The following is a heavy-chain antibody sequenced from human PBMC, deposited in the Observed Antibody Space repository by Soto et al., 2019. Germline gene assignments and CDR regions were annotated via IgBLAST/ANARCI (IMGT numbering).Heavy chain of an antibody. CDR1: GYSFANYW. V-gene: IGHV5-10-1*01. Sequence: PGESLKISCKASGYSFANYWISWVRQMPGKGLEWMGRIDPSDSFPNYSPSFRGHVTISVDKSISTAYLQWSSLKASDTAIYYCARLDGYCTSITCPPLDYWGQGTLVTVSS. CDR2: IDPSDSFP. D-gene: IGHD2-2*03. J-gene: IGHJ4*02. CDR3: ARLDGYCTSITCPPLDY.